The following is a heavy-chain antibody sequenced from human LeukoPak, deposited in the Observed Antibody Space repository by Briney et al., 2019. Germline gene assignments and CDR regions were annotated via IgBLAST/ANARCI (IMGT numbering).Heavy chain of an antibody. CDR2: LYSGDST. CDR3: ARVNSSGWYSIDY. Sequence: PGGSLRLSCAASGFTVSHNFMTWVRQAPGKGLEWVSVLYSGDSTYYPDSVKGRFTISRDNSENTLYLQMNSLRAEDTAVNYCARVNSSGWYSIDYWGQGTLVTVSS. D-gene: IGHD6-19*01. V-gene: IGHV3-53*01. CDR1: GFTVSHNF. J-gene: IGHJ4*02.